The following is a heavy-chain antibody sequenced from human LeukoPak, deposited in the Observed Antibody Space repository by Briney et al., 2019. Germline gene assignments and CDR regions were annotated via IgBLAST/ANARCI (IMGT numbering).Heavy chain of an antibody. J-gene: IGHJ4*02. CDR3: ARTSYGDYVTDY. CDR2: INPNSGGT. V-gene: IGHV1-2*02. CDR1: GYTFTGYY. Sequence: ASVKVSCKASGYTFTGYYMHWARQAPGQGLEGMGWINPNSGGTNYAQKFQGRVTMTRDTSISTAYMELSRLRSDDTAVYYCARTSYGDYVTDYWGQGTLVTVSS. D-gene: IGHD4-17*01.